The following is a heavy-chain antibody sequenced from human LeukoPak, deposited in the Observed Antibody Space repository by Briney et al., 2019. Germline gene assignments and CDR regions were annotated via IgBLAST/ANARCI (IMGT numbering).Heavy chain of an antibody. V-gene: IGHV6-1*01. Sequence: SQTLSLTCAISGDSVSRNSASWNWIRQSPSRGLEWLGRTYYRSKWYNDYAVSVKSRITINPDTSKNQFSLQLNSLTPEDTAVYYRARGGSGVVVFLFDYWGQGTLVTVSS. CDR3: ARGGSGVVVFLFDY. J-gene: IGHJ4*02. D-gene: IGHD2-2*01. CDR2: TYYRSKWYN. CDR1: GDSVSRNSAS.